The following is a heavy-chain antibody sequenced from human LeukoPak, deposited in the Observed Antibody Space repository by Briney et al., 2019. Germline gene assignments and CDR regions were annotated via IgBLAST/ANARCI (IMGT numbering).Heavy chain of an antibody. D-gene: IGHD6-13*01. CDR1: GASISSYY. Sequence: PSETLSLTCTVSGASISSYYWSWIRQPPGKGLEWIGSIYYSGSTYYNPSLKSRVTISVDTSKNQFSLKLSSVTAADTAVYYCARDSGSGAAAGHYWGQGTLVTVSS. V-gene: IGHV4-39*07. CDR3: ARDSGSGAAAGHY. CDR2: IYYSGST. J-gene: IGHJ4*02.